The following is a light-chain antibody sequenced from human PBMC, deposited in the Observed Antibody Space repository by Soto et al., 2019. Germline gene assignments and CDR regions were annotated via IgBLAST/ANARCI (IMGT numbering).Light chain of an antibody. Sequence: DIQMTQSPSTLSASVGDRVTITCRASQTISSWLAWYQQKPGKAPKFLIYKASRLESGVPSRFSGSGYGTEFTLTISSLQPDDFATYYCQQYNSYPYTFGQGTMLEI. V-gene: IGKV1-5*03. CDR1: QTISSW. J-gene: IGKJ2*01. CDR2: KAS. CDR3: QQYNSYPYT.